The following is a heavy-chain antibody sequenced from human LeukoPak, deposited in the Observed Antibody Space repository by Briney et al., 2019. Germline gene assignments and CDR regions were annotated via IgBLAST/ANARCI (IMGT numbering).Heavy chain of an antibody. D-gene: IGHD6-19*01. CDR1: GGSISSSSYY. V-gene: IGHV4-39*07. Sequence: SETLSLTCTVSGGSISSSSYYWGWIRQPPGKGLEWIGTIYYTGSTYYNPSLKSRVTISVDTSRTQFSLKLISVTAADTAVYYCARDPRQWLARGTDVFDIWGQGTMVIVSS. J-gene: IGHJ3*02. CDR2: IYYTGST. CDR3: ARDPRQWLARGTDVFDI.